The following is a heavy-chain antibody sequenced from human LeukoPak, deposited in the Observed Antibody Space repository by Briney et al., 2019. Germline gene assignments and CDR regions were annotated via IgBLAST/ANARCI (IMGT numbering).Heavy chain of an antibody. CDR2: ISYDGSSK. Sequence: PGGSLRLSCAASGFTFSSYAMHWVRQAPGKGLEWVALISYDGSSKYYADSVKGRFTVSRDNSKNTLYLQINSLRAEDTAVYYCAKPFYGSGSYTYYFDYWGQGTLVTVSS. D-gene: IGHD3-10*01. CDR3: AKPFYGSGSYTYYFDY. CDR1: GFTFSSYA. V-gene: IGHV3-30*04. J-gene: IGHJ4*02.